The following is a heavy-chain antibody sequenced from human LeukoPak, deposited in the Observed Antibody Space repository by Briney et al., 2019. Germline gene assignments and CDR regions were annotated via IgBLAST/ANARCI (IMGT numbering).Heavy chain of an antibody. CDR1: GYTFRKHG. Sequence: SVKVSCKASGYTFRKHGISWARQAPGQGLEWMGGIIPIFGTANYAQKFQGRVTITADESTSTAYMELSSLRSEDTAVYYCARAPRYSGSYEFDYWGQGTLVTVSS. CDR2: IIPIFGTA. D-gene: IGHD1-26*01. CDR3: ARAPRYSGSYEFDY. V-gene: IGHV1-69*13. J-gene: IGHJ4*02.